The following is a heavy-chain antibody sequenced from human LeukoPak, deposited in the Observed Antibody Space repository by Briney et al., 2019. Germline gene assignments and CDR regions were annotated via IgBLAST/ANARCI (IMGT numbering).Heavy chain of an antibody. CDR1: GGSISSSSYY. Sequence: SETLSLTCTVSGGSISSSSYYWGWIRQPPGKGLEWIGSIYYSGSTYYNPSLKSRVTISVDTSKNQFSLKLSSVTAADTAVYYWGRASGKDYDSVVYYGSGGQEPLVTVS. CDR3: GRASGKDYDSVVYYGS. V-gene: IGHV4-39*07. D-gene: IGHD3-22*01. J-gene: IGHJ4*02. CDR2: IYYSGST.